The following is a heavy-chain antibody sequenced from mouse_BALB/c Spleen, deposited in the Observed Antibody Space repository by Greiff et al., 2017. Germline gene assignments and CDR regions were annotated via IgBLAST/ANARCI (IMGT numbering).Heavy chain of an antibody. Sequence: EVQLQQSGTVLARPGASVKISCKASGSTFPSYWMHWVNQRPGQGLEWIGAIYPGNSDTSYNQKFKGKAKLTAVTSTSTAYMELSSLTNEDSAVYYCTIIYYDYFAWFAYWGQGTLVTVSA. V-gene: IGHV1-5*01. CDR3: TIIYYDYFAWFAY. D-gene: IGHD2-4*01. CDR1: GSTFPSYW. J-gene: IGHJ3*01. CDR2: IYPGNSDT.